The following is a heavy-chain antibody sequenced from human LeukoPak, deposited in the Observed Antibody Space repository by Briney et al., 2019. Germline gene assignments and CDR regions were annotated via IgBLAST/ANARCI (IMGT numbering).Heavy chain of an antibody. Sequence: SETLSLTCAVSGYSISSGYYWGWIRQPPGKGLEWIGSIYHSGSTYYNPSLKGRVTISVDTSKNQFSLKLGSVTAADTAVYYCARRGSGWYLNDYWGQGTLVTVSS. J-gene: IGHJ4*02. CDR3: ARRGSGWYLNDY. CDR2: IYHSGST. D-gene: IGHD6-19*01. CDR1: GYSISSGYY. V-gene: IGHV4-38-2*01.